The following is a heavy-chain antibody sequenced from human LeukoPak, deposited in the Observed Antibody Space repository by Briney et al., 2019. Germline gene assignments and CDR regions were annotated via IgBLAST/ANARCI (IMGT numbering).Heavy chain of an antibody. J-gene: IGHJ2*01. CDR1: GGSIGSISYY. D-gene: IGHD4-17*01. V-gene: IGHV4-30-4*01. CDR3: ARVRPPYGDYASWYFDL. Sequence: SETLSLTCTVSGGSIGSISYYWSWIRQPPGKGLEWIGYIYYSGSTYYNPSLKSRVTISVDTSKNQFSLRLSSVTAADTAVYYCARVRPPYGDYASWYFDLWGRGTLVTVSS. CDR2: IYYSGST.